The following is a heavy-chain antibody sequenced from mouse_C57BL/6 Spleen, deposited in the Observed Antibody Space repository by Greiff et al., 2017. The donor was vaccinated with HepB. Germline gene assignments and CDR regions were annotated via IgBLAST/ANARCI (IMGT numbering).Heavy chain of an antibody. CDR1: GYAFSSYW. CDR2: IYPGDGDT. D-gene: IGHD2-4*01. V-gene: IGHV1-80*01. Sequence: VQLQQPGAELVKPGASVKISCKASGYAFSSYWMNWVKQRPGKGLEWIGQIYPGDGDTNYNGKFKGKATLTADKSSSTAYMQLSSLTSEDSAVYFCARRRKTYDYDGAWFAYWGQGTLVTVSA. CDR3: ARRRKTYDYDGAWFAY. J-gene: IGHJ3*01.